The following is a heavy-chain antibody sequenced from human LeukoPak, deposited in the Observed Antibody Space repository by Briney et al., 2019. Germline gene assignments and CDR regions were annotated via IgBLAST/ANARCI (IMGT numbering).Heavy chain of an antibody. CDR3: AGNLNLDAHDY. J-gene: IGHJ4*02. V-gene: IGHV3-7*01. CDR1: GFDFRRSW. Sequence: GGSLRLSCAASGFDFRRSWMSRVRQAPGKGLEWVANIKPDGGVKNYVASLKGRFTISRDNTKNSLYLEVNSLRADDTALYYCAGNLNLDAHDYWGQGALVTVSS. CDR2: IKPDGGVK. D-gene: IGHD2-2*01.